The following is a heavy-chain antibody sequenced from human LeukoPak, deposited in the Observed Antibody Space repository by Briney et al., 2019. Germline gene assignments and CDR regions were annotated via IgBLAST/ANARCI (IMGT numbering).Heavy chain of an antibody. CDR2: IIPIFGIA. D-gene: IGHD2-2*01. CDR1: GGTFSSYA. J-gene: IGHJ5*02. CDR3: ARDLRYCSSTSCYQGDGFDP. V-gene: IGHV1-69*04. Sequence: SVKVSCKASGGTFSSYAISWVRQAPGQGLEWMGRIIPIFGIASYAQKFQGRVTITADKSTSTAYMELSSLRSEDTAVYYCARDLRYCSSTSCYQGDGFDPWGQGTLVTVSS.